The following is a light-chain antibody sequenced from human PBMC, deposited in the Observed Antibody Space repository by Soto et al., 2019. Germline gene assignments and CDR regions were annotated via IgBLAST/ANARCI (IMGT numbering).Light chain of an antibody. CDR2: SDS. V-gene: IGLV3-21*04. J-gene: IGLJ1*01. Sequence: SYELTQPPSVSVAPGKTARITCGGNNIGSKSVHWYQQKPGQAPVLVIYSDSDRPSGIPERFSGSNSGNTATLTISRVEAGDEADYYCQGWDSSSDHYVFGTGTKVTVL. CDR1: NIGSKS. CDR3: QGWDSSSDHYV.